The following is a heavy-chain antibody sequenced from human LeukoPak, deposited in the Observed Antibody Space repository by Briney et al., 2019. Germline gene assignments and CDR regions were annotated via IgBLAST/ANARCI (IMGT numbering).Heavy chain of an antibody. CDR1: GFTFSRYS. D-gene: IGHD2-15*01. CDR3: AKAGAVVVVAAKYFDY. J-gene: IGHJ4*02. Sequence: PGGSLRLSCAASGFTFSRYSMNWVRQAPGKGLEWVSAISGSGDSTYYADSVKGRFTISRDNSKNTLYLQMNSLRAEDTAVYYCAKAGAVVVVAAKYFDYWGQGTLVTVSS. CDR2: ISGSGDST. V-gene: IGHV3-23*01.